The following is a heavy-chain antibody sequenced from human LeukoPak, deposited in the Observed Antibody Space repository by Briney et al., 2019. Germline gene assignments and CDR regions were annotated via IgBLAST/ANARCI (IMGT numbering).Heavy chain of an antibody. CDR2: ISSSSSYI. J-gene: IGHJ2*01. Sequence: GGSLRLSCAASGFTFSSYSMNWVRQAPGKGLEWVSSISSSSSYIYYADSVKGRFTISRDNAKNSLYLQMNSLRAEDTAVYYCAKDYDYIWGSYRYWYFDLWAVAPWSLSPQ. D-gene: IGHD3-16*02. CDR3: AKDYDYIWGSYRYWYFDL. V-gene: IGHV3-21*04. CDR1: GFTFSSYS.